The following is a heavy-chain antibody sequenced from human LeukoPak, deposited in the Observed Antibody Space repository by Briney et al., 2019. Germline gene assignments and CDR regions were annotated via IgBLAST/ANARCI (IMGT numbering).Heavy chain of an antibody. V-gene: IGHV1-18*01. D-gene: IGHD5-12*01. Sequence: GASVKVSCKASGSTFTNYGISWVRQAPGQGLEWMAWISVDNGNTNYIQKLQGGLTLTTDTSTSTACMELRNLRSDDTAVYYCARDSWARAYDIDYWGQGTLVTVSS. CDR3: ARDSWARAYDIDY. CDR2: ISVDNGNT. J-gene: IGHJ4*02. CDR1: GSTFTNYG.